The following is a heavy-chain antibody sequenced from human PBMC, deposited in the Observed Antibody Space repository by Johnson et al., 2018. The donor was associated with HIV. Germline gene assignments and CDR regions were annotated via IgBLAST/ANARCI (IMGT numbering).Heavy chain of an antibody. D-gene: IGHD6-13*01. CDR3: ARDGESQQLPLGDALDV. J-gene: IGHJ3*01. V-gene: IGHV3-7*03. CDR1: AFTFSSYA. Sequence: MQLVESGGGLVQPGGSLRLSCAASAFTFSSYAIHWVRQAPGKGLEWVANIQQDGSDKFYVDSVKGRFTISRDNAKNSLYLQISSLKTEDTAVYYCARDGESQQLPLGDALDVWGRGTMVIVSS. CDR2: IQQDGSDK.